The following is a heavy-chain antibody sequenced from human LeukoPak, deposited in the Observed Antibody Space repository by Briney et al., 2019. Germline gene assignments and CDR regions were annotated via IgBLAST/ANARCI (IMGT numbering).Heavy chain of an antibody. CDR2: IKQDGSEK. CDR1: GFTVSSNY. D-gene: IGHD1-26*01. V-gene: IGHV3-7*01. Sequence: GGSLRLSCAASGFTVSSNYMSWVRQAPRKGLEWVANIKQDGSEKYYGDSVKGRFTISRDNAKNSLYLQMNSLRAEDTAVYYCARDAGIVAVSVFDYWGRGTLVTVSS. J-gene: IGHJ4*02. CDR3: ARDAGIVAVSVFDY.